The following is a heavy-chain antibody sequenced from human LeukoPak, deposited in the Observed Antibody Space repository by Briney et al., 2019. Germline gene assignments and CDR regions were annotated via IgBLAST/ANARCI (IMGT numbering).Heavy chain of an antibody. D-gene: IGHD6-6*01. V-gene: IGHV1-58*02. Sequence: SVKVSCKASGFTFTSSIMQWVRQARGQRLEGIGWIVVGNGNTNYAQKFRERVTVTRDISTSTVYMELSSLRSEDTAVYYCAADASSHDAFDIWGQGTMVTVSS. CDR2: IVVGNGNT. J-gene: IGHJ3*02. CDR1: GFTFTSSI. CDR3: AADASSHDAFDI.